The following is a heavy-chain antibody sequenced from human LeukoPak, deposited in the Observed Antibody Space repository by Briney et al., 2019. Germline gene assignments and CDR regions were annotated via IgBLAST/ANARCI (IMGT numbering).Heavy chain of an antibody. Sequence: GASVKVSCKASGYTFTSYGISWVRQAPGQGLEWMGWIGAYNGNTNYAQKLQGRVTMITDTSTSTAYMELRSLRSDDTAVYYCAREAKIVVVPAATYYYYFGMDVWGQGTTVTVSS. V-gene: IGHV1-18*01. CDR1: GYTFTSYG. J-gene: IGHJ6*02. CDR2: IGAYNGNT. D-gene: IGHD2-2*01. CDR3: AREAKIVVVPAATYYYYFGMDV.